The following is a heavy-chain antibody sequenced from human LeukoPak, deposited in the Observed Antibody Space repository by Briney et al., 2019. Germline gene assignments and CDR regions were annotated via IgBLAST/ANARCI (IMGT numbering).Heavy chain of an antibody. CDR1: GYTFTSYY. CDR3: ARDRVVVTATKVHDAFDI. D-gene: IGHD2-21*02. V-gene: IGHV1-46*01. J-gene: IGHJ3*02. Sequence: ASVKVSCKASGYTFTSYYMHWVRQAPGQGLEWMGIINPGGGSTSYAQKFQGRVTMTRDTSTSTVYMELSSLRSEDTAVYYCARDRVVVTATKVHDAFDIWGQGTMVTVSS. CDR2: INPGGGST.